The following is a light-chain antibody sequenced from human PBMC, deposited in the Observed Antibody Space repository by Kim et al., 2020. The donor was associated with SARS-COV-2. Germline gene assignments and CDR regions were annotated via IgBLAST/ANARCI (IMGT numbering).Light chain of an antibody. CDR1: ESNIGNKG. CDR3: AAWDASLNVWV. V-gene: IGLV1-36*01. CDR2: YDD. Sequence: QSVLTQPPSVSGAPRQRVTLSCSGSESNIGNKGVNWYQQLPGKPPKLLIYYDDLLPSGVSDRFSGSKSGTSASLDITGLQSEDEGAYYCAAWDASLNVWVFGGGTQLTVL. J-gene: IGLJ3*02.